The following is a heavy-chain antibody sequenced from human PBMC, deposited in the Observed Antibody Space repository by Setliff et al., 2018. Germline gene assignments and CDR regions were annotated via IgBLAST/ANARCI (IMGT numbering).Heavy chain of an antibody. CDR3: ARSMIQRNYYCGLDV. V-gene: IGHV4-59*12. Sequence: SETLSLTCTVSGGSISPYVWSGIRQPPGKGLGWIGYIYHNGNTNFNPSLKTRVTMSVDPSKNQFALNLRSVTAADTAVYYCARSMIQRNYYCGLDVWGQGTTVTVSS. J-gene: IGHJ6*02. CDR2: IYHNGNT. CDR1: GGSISPYV. D-gene: IGHD3-16*01.